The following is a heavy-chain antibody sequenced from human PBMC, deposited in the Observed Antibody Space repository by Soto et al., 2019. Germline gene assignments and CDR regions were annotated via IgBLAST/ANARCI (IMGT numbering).Heavy chain of an antibody. CDR1: GFTFSSYA. J-gene: IGHJ4*02. CDR2: ISYDGSNK. CDR3: ARGGVGELSEGGGDY. V-gene: IGHV3-30-3*01. D-gene: IGHD3-16*01. Sequence: QVQLVESGGGVVQPGRSLRLSCAASGFTFSSYAMHWVRQAPGKGLEWVAVISYDGSNKYYADSVKGRFTISRDNSRNPLYLQWNRVRAEEPAGYCGARGGVGELSEGGGDYWGQGTLVTVSS.